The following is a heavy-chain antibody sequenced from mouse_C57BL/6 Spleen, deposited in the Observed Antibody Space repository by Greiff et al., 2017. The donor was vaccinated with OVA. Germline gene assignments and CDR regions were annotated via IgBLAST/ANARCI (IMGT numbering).Heavy chain of an antibody. V-gene: IGHV5-17*01. CDR1: GFTFSDYG. CDR2: ISSGNSTI. CDR3: ARRDGLDY. D-gene: IGHD2-3*01. Sequence: DVMLVESGGGLVKPGGSLKLSCAASGFTFSDYGMHWVRQAPEKGLEWVAYISSGNSTIYYADTVKGRFTISRDNAKNTLFLQMTSLRSEDTAMYYCARRDGLDYWGQGTSVTVSS. J-gene: IGHJ4*01.